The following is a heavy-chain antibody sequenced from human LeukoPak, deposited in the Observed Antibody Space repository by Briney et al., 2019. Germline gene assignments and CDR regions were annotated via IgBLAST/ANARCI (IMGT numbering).Heavy chain of an antibody. CDR1: GSSISSSSYY. Sequence: SETLSLTCTVSGSSISSSSYYWGWIRQPPGKGLEWIGSIYYSGSIYYNPSLKSRVTISVDTSKNQLSLKLRSVTAADTAVYYCARERREQLLPPYTRLVTYFDYWGQGTLVTVSS. CDR3: ARERREQLLPPYTRLVTYFDY. V-gene: IGHV4-39*07. J-gene: IGHJ4*02. D-gene: IGHD1-26*01. CDR2: IYYSGSI.